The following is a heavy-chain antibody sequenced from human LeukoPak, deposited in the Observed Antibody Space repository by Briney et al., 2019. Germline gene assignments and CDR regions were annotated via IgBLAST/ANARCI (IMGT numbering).Heavy chain of an antibody. J-gene: IGHJ4*02. V-gene: IGHV4-61*02. Sequence: SETLSLTCTVSGCSISSGSYYWSWIRQPAGKGLEWIGRIYTSGSTNYNPSLKSRVTISVDTFKNQFSLKLSSVTAADTAVYYCAREDIYDYVWGSYRLHWGQGTLVTVSS. D-gene: IGHD3-16*02. CDR2: IYTSGST. CDR3: AREDIYDYVWGSYRLH. CDR1: GCSISSGSYY.